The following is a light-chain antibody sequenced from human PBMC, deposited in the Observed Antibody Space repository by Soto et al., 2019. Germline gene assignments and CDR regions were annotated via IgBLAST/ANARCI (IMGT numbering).Light chain of an antibody. Sequence: EIVLTQSPGTLSLSPGERATRSCRASQSVSGRYLAWYQQKFGQAPRLLIYVSSSRATGVPDRFSGSGSGTDFTLTISRLEPEDFAVYYCQQYGSSPVTFGQGTRLEI. V-gene: IGKV3-20*01. CDR3: QQYGSSPVT. CDR2: VSS. CDR1: QSVSGRY. J-gene: IGKJ5*01.